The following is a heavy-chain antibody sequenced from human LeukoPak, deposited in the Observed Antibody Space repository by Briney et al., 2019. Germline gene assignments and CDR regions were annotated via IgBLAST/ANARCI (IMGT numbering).Heavy chain of an antibody. CDR2: IKQDGGEE. CDR3: ARLGGSYYTY. D-gene: IGHD1-26*01. CDR1: GFAFSSYW. J-gene: IGHJ4*02. V-gene: IGHV3-7*01. Sequence: GWSLRLSCVASGFAFSSYWMTWVRQAPGKGLEWVANIKQDGGEEYYVDSVKGRFTISRDNAKNSLFLQMNSLRVEDTAVYYCARLGGSYYTYWGQGTLVTVSS.